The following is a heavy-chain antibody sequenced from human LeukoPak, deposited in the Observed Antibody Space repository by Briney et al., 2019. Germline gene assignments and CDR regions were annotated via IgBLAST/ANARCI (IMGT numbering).Heavy chain of an antibody. J-gene: IGHJ3*02. V-gene: IGHV3-30*02. CDR1: GFTFSSYG. CDR3: AKVITGYSSGWYLGNSNAFDI. Sequence: PGGPLRLSCAASGFTFSSYGMHWVRQAPGKGLEWVAFIRYDGSNKYYADSVKGRFTISRDNSKNTLYLQMNSLRAEDTAVYYCAKVITGYSSGWYLGNSNAFDIWGQGTMVTVSS. CDR2: IRYDGSNK. D-gene: IGHD6-19*01.